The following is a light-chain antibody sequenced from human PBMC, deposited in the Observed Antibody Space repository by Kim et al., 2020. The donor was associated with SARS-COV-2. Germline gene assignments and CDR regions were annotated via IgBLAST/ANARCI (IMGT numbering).Light chain of an antibody. CDR2: GTS. CDR1: LSIDSRY. J-gene: IGKJ4*01. V-gene: IGKV3-20*01. Sequence: PEERAAPSCRASLSIDSRYSASYQQKSVQAPRLLIYGTSTRATGIPDRFIGSVSGTDFTLTIRRLEPDDFAVYYCQQYGSSPPVSFGGGTKVDIK. CDR3: QQYGSSPPVS.